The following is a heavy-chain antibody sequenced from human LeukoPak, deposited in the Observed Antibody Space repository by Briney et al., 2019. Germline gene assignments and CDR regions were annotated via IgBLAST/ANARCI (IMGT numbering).Heavy chain of an antibody. J-gene: IGHJ4*02. D-gene: IGHD6-19*01. Sequence: GASVKVSCKASGYTFNSYAMNWVRQAPGQGLEWMGWINTNTGNPTYAQGFTGRFVFSLDTSVSTAYLQISSLKAEDTAVYYCARPVYSSGWDNFDYWGQGTLVTVSS. CDR2: INTNTGNP. V-gene: IGHV7-4-1*02. CDR3: ARPVYSSGWDNFDY. CDR1: GYTFNSYA.